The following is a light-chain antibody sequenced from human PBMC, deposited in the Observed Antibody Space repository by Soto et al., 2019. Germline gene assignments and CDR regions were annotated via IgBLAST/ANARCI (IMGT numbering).Light chain of an antibody. CDR2: HAS. Sequence: DIQMTHSPSTLSASVLDTVTVTFRASQSVSGWLAWYQQKPGTAPKVLIYHASNLQSGVPSRFSGSGSGTEFTLTISSLQPEDFATYYCQKANSFPLNFGGGTKVDIK. V-gene: IGKV1-5*01. J-gene: IGKJ4*01. CDR1: QSVSGW. CDR3: QKANSFPLN.